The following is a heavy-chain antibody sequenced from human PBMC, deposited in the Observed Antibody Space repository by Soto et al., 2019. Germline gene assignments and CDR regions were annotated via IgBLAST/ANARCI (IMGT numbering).Heavy chain of an antibody. CDR3: VRVGGYYGDFPNFDY. V-gene: IGHV4-59*01. J-gene: IGHJ4*02. Sequence: SETLSLTCTISGGSISPYHWSWIRQPPGKGLEWIGDIFYTGRTKYNPSLQSRVTMSLGTSKNHFYLTLTSVTAADTAVYYCVRVGGYYGDFPNFDYWGQGALGTVS. CDR1: GGSISPYH. D-gene: IGHD4-17*01. CDR2: IFYTGRT.